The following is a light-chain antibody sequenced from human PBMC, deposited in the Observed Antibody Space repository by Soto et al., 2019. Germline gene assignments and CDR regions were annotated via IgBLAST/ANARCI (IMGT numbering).Light chain of an antibody. J-gene: IGLJ2*01. Sequence: QYVLTQPPSASGTPGQRVTISCSGSSSNIGSNTVNWYQQLPGTAPKLLIYSNNQRPSGVPDRFSGSKSGTSASLAISGLQSEDEADYYCAAWDDSLNDVVFGGGTKVTVL. CDR1: SSNIGSNT. CDR3: AAWDDSLNDVV. CDR2: SNN. V-gene: IGLV1-44*01.